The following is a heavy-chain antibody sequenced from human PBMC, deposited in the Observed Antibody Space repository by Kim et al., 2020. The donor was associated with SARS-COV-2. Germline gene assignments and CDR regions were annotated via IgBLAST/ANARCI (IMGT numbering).Heavy chain of an antibody. CDR1: GFTVSSNY. Sequence: GGSLRLSCAASGFTVSSNYMSWVRQAPGKGLEWVSVIYSGGSTYYADSVKGRFTISRDNSKNTLYLQMNSLRAEDTAVYYCARDPSAGGGDGYTEGWGQGTLVTVSS. J-gene: IGHJ4*02. CDR3: ARDPSAGGGDGYTEG. D-gene: IGHD3-16*01. V-gene: IGHV3-66*01. CDR2: IYSGGST.